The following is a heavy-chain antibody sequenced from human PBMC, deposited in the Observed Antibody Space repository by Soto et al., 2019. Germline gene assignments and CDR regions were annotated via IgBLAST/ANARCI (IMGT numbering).Heavy chain of an antibody. J-gene: IGHJ6*02. D-gene: IGHD5-12*01. CDR3: ARVGYGNGKDV. CDR2: INAGSGHT. Sequence: ASVKVSCKASGYTFTNYTIHWVRQAPGQSLEWMGWINAGSGHTRDSQKFQGRVTFSRDTSASTAYMELSSLRSEDTAVYYCARVGYGNGKDVWGQGTTVTVSS. CDR1: GYTFTNYT. V-gene: IGHV1-3*01.